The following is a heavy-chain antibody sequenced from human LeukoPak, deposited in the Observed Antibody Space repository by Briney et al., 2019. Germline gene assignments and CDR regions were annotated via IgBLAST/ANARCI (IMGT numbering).Heavy chain of an antibody. CDR1: GXTFSSYW. V-gene: IGHV3-7*05. CDR2: IKQDGSEK. J-gene: IGHJ4*02. Sequence: RGSLRLSCAASGXTFSSYWMSWVRQAPGKGLEWVANIKQDGSEKYYVDSLKGRFTISRDNAKNSLYLQMNSLRAEDTAVYYCARDQRYCSSSSCPWEPFDYWGQGTLVTVSS. D-gene: IGHD2-2*01. CDR3: ARDQRYCSSSSCPWEPFDY.